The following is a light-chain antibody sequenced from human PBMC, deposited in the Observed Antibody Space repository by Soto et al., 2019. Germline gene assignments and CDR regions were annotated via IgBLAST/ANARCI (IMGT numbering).Light chain of an antibody. CDR2: DVS. Sequence: QSAPTQPAPVSGSPGQSITISFPGNSNEGGGYNYVSWYQQHPGKAPKLMIYDVSNRPSGVSNRFSGSKSGNTASLTISGLQAEDEADYYCSSYTSSSTLYVFGTGTKVTVL. J-gene: IGLJ1*01. V-gene: IGLV2-14*01. CDR1: SNEGGGYNY. CDR3: SSYTSSSTLYV.